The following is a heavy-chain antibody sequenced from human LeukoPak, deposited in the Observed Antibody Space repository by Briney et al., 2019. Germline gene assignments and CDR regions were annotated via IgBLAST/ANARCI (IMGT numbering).Heavy chain of an antibody. CDR3: GRRGGIATAALFFQY. CDR2: IHYSGSS. J-gene: IGHJ1*01. D-gene: IGHD6-13*01. V-gene: IGHV4-39*01. CDR1: GGSISSSSYY. Sequence: SETLSLTCTVSGGSISSSSYYWAWIRQPPGKGLEWIGSIHYSGSSYYNPSLKSRVTISVDTSKNQFSLKLSSVTAADTAVYYCGRRGGIATAALFFQYWGQGTLVTVSS.